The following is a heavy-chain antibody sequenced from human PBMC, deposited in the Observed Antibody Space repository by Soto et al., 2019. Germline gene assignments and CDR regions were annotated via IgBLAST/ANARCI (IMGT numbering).Heavy chain of an antibody. J-gene: IGHJ3*02. Sequence: ASETLSLTCAVYGGSFSGYYWSWIRQPPGKGLEWIGEINHSGSTNYNPSLKSRVTISVDTSKNQFSLKLSSVTAADTAVYYCARARGAQWLVRDAFDIWGQGTMVTVSS. CDR2: INHSGST. V-gene: IGHV4-34*01. D-gene: IGHD6-19*01. CDR1: GGSFSGYY. CDR3: ARARGAQWLVRDAFDI.